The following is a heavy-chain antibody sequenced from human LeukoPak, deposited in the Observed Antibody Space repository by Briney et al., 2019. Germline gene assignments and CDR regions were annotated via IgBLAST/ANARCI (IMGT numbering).Heavy chain of an antibody. CDR2: ISDNGGST. D-gene: IGHD6-6*01. Sequence: GGSLRLSCAASGFTFSTYDIHWVRQAPGKGLEYVSTISDNGGSTFYANSVKGRFTISRDNSKNTLCLQMGSLRPEDMAVYYCARALIAARPDSLFDYWGQGTLVTVSS. CDR1: GFTFSTYD. CDR3: ARALIAARPDSLFDY. V-gene: IGHV3-64*01. J-gene: IGHJ4*02.